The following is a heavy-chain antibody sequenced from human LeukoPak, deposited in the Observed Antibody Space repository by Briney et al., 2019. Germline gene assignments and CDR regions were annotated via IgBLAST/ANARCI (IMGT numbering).Heavy chain of an antibody. Sequence: GGSLRLSCAASGFTFSSYEMNWVRQAPGKGLEWVSSISSSSSYIYYADSVKGRFTISRDNAKNSLYLQMNSLRAEDTAVYYCAREGYFGSGLYYYYYMDVWGKGTTVTVSS. CDR2: ISSSSSYI. J-gene: IGHJ6*03. D-gene: IGHD3-10*01. V-gene: IGHV3-21*01. CDR3: AREGYFGSGLYYYYYMDV. CDR1: GFTFSSYE.